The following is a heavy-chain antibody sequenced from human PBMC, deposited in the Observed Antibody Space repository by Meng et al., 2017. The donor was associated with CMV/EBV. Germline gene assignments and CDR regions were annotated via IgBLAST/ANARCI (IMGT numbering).Heavy chain of an antibody. D-gene: IGHD1-26*01. J-gene: IGHJ4*02. CDR2: ITPMSGGT. CDR3: ARVGPDSGSYSDDY. Sequence: ASVKVSCKASGYTFTGYYIHWVRQAPGHGLEWMGWITPMSGGTNYAQKLQGRVTMTTDTSTSTAYMELRSLRSDDTAVYYCARVGPDSGSYSDDYWGQGTLVTVSS. CDR1: GYTFTGYY. V-gene: IGHV1-2*02.